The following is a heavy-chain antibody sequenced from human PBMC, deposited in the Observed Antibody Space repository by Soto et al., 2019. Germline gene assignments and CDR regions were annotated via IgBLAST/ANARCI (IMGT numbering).Heavy chain of an antibody. CDR1: GGSISSYY. CDR2: IYYSGST. Sequence: PSETLSLTCTVSGGSISSYYWSWIRQTPGKGLEWIGYIYYSGSTNYNPSLKSRVTISVDTSKNQFSLKLSSVIAADTAVYYCAISGRYQGNFDYWGQGTLVTVSS. J-gene: IGHJ4*02. D-gene: IGHD1-1*01. V-gene: IGHV4-59*08. CDR3: AISGRYQGNFDY.